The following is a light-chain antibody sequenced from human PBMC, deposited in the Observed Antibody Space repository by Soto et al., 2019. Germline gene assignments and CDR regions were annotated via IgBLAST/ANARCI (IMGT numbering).Light chain of an antibody. Sequence: DIQMTQSPSTLSASVGDRVTITCRASQSISGWLAWYQQKPGKAPKLLIYDASSLESGVPSRFSGSGSGTDFTLTIHSLQPDDFATYYCQQYNSYSSFGQGTRLEIK. CDR1: QSISGW. CDR2: DAS. V-gene: IGKV1-5*01. J-gene: IGKJ2*01. CDR3: QQYNSYSS.